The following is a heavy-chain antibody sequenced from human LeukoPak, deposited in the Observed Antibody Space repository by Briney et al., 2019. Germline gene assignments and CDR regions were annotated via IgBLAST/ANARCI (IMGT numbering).Heavy chain of an antibody. CDR2: FDPEDGET. CDR1: GYTLTELS. CDR3: ATVPFGPGSYDAFDI. V-gene: IGHV1-24*01. Sequence: ASVKVSCKVSGYTLTELSMHWVRRAPGKGLEWMGGFDPEDGETIYAQKFQGRVTMTEDTSTDTAYMELSSLRSEDTAVYYCATVPFGPGSYDAFDIWGQGTMVTVSS. J-gene: IGHJ3*02. D-gene: IGHD1-26*01.